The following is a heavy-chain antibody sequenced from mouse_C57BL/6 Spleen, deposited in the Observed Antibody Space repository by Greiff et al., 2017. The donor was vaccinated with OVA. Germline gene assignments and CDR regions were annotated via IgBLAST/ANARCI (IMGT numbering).Heavy chain of an antibody. CDR3: ASLHYGNAWFAY. J-gene: IGHJ3*01. D-gene: IGHD2-1*01. Sequence: EVQLVESGPGLVKPSQSLSLTCSVTGYSITSGYYWNWIRQFPGNKLEWMGYISYDGSNNYNPSLKNRISITRDTSKNKFFLKLNSVTTEDTSTYYCASLHYGNAWFAYWGQGTLVTVSA. V-gene: IGHV3-6*01. CDR1: GYSITSGYY. CDR2: ISYDGSN.